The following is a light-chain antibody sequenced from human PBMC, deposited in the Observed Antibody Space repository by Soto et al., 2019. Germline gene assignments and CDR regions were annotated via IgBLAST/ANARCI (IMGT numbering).Light chain of an antibody. J-gene: IGKJ1*01. CDR1: QGLGVW. V-gene: IGKV1-27*01. CDR2: AAS. Sequence: DIQMTQSPSSVSASVGDRVTITCRASQGLGVWLGWYQQKPGKVPKLLIYAASTLQSGVPSRFSGSGSGTDFTLTISSLQPEDVATYYCQKYNSAPQTFGQGTKVEIK. CDR3: QKYNSAPQT.